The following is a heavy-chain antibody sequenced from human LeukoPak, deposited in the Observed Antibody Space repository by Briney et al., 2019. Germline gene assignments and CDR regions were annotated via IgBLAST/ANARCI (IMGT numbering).Heavy chain of an antibody. CDR1: GFTFSSYS. D-gene: IGHD1-7*01. CDR3: AREAIPGTFGFDP. Sequence: PGGSLRLSCAASGFTFSSYSINWVRQAPGKGLEWVSYISISSSTIYYADSVKGRFTISRDNAKNSLYLQMNSLRAEDTAVYYCAREAIPGTFGFDPWGQGTLVTVSS. J-gene: IGHJ5*02. V-gene: IGHV3-48*01. CDR2: ISISSSTI.